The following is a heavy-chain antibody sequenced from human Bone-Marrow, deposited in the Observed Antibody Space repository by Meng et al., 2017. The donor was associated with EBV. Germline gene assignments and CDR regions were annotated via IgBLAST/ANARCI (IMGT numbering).Heavy chain of an antibody. CDR1: GGSFRSDA. D-gene: IGHD3-10*01. Sequence: QVHLVQSAGEVRKPGSSVNVSCKASGGSFRSDAISWVRQAPGQGLEWMGGLIPMSDAPHYAQKFQGRVTITADESTSTHYMDLSGLRSEDTAVYYCASESGRGFTPDYWGQGTLVTVSS. CDR3: ASESGRGFTPDY. V-gene: IGHV1-69*01. J-gene: IGHJ4*02. CDR2: LIPMSDAP.